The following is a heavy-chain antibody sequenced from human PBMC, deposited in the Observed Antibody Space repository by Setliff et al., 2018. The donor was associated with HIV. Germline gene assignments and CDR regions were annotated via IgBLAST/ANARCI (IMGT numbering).Heavy chain of an antibody. Sequence: GASVKVSCKASGYTFTNYDINWVRQATGQGLEWMGWMNPNSGNTGYAQKSLGRVTMARNTSISTAYMELRSLRSEDTAVYFCARVTPYCGGDCFDAFDIWGQGTMVTV. CDR3: ARVTPYCGGDCFDAFDI. CDR2: MNPNSGNT. D-gene: IGHD2-21*02. V-gene: IGHV1-8*02. J-gene: IGHJ3*02. CDR1: GYTFTNYD.